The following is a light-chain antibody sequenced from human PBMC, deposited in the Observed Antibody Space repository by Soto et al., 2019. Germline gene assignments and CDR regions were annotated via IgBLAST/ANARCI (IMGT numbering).Light chain of an antibody. CDR3: MQALQTPHT. CDR1: QSLLHTNAYNY. J-gene: IGKJ2*01. V-gene: IGKV2-28*01. CDR2: LGS. Sequence: DIVMTQSPLSLPVTPGEPASISCRSSQSLLHTNAYNYLDWYLQKPGQSPQLLIYLGSTRASGVPDRFSGSGSGTDFTLNISRVAAEDVGVFYGMQALQTPHTFGRGTKLEIK.